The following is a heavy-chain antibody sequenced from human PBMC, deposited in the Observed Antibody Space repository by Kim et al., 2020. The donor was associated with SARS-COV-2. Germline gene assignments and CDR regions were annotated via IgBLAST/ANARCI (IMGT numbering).Heavy chain of an antibody. D-gene: IGHD3-9*01. J-gene: IGHJ6*02. CDR3: ARPGSSSYDILTGYYMRYYYYGMDV. Sequence: GESLKISCKGSGYSFTSYWINWVRQMPGKGLEWMGRIDPSDSYTNYSPSFQGHVTISADKSISTAYLQWSSLKASDTAMYYCARPGSSSYDILTGYYMRYYYYGMDVWGQGTTVTVSS. V-gene: IGHV5-10-1*01. CDR1: GYSFTSYW. CDR2: IDPSDSYT.